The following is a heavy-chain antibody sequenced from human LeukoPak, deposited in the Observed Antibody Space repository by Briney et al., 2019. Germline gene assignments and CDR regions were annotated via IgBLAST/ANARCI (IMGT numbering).Heavy chain of an antibody. Sequence: ASVKVSCKASGYTFTGYYMHWVRQAPGQGLEWMGWINPNSGGTNYAQKFQGRVTMTRDTSISTAYMELSRLRSDDTAVYYCARESVAGTADDAFDIWGQGAMVTVSS. D-gene: IGHD6-19*01. CDR3: ARESVAGTADDAFDI. CDR1: GYTFTGYY. CDR2: INPNSGGT. J-gene: IGHJ3*02. V-gene: IGHV1-2*02.